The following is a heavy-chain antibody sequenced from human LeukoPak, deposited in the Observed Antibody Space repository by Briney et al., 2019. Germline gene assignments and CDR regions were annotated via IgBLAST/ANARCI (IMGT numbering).Heavy chain of an antibody. D-gene: IGHD3-22*01. CDR1: GGSISSYY. CDR3: ARQSSGAFDI. V-gene: IGHV4-4*09. J-gene: IGHJ3*02. CDR2: IYTSGST. Sequence: PSETLSLACTVSGGSISSYYWSWIRQPPGKGLEWIGYIYTSGSTNYNPSLKSRVTISVDTSKNQFSLKLSSVTAADTAVYYCARQSSGAFDIWGQGTMVTVSS.